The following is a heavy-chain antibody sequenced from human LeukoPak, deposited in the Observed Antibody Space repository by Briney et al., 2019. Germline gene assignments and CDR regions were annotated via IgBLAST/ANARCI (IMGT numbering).Heavy chain of an antibody. CDR3: ANDVLGRKYYYYYYGMDV. J-gene: IGHJ6*02. D-gene: IGHD1-14*01. Sequence: PGGSLRLSCAASGFTFSSYAMSWVRQAPGKGLEWVSAISGSGGSTYYADSVKGRFTISRDNSKNTLYLQMNSLRAEDTAVYYCANDVLGRKYYYYYYGMDVWGQGTTVTVSS. V-gene: IGHV3-23*01. CDR1: GFTFSSYA. CDR2: ISGSGGST.